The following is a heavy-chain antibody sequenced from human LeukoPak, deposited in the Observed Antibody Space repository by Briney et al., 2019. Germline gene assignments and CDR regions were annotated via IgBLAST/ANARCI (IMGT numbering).Heavy chain of an antibody. V-gene: IGHV4-34*01. CDR1: GGSFSGYY. CDR3: ARGAYGWGSIFPHYFDY. J-gene: IGHJ4*02. D-gene: IGHD2-21*01. Sequence: SETLSLTCAVYGGSFSGYYWSWIRQPPGKGLEWIGKINHSASTNYNPSLKSRVTISVDTSKNQFSLKLSSVTAADTAVYYCARGAYGWGSIFPHYFDYWGQGTLVTVSS. CDR2: INHSAST.